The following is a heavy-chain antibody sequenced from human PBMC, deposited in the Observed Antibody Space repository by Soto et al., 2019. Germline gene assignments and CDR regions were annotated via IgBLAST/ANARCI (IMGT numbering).Heavy chain of an antibody. D-gene: IGHD3-16*02. CDR3: ARDTTYYDYIWGSYRHDAFDI. V-gene: IGHV3-7*01. Sequence: GGSLRLSCAASGFTFSSYWMSWVRQAPGKGLEWVANIKQDGSEKYYVDSVKGRFTISRDNAKNSLYLQMNSLRAEDTAVYYCARDTTYYDYIWGSYRHDAFDIWGQGTMVTVSS. J-gene: IGHJ3*02. CDR1: GFTFSSYW. CDR2: IKQDGSEK.